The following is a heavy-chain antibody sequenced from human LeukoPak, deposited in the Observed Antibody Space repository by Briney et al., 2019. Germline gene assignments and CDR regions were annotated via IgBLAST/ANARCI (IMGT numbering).Heavy chain of an antibody. Sequence: GGSLRLSCGASGFSFNVYSMSWIRQAPGKGLEWVSYISSSGSTIYYADSVKGRFTISRDNAKNSLYLQMNSLGAEDTAVYYCARSLSYYYDSSGYYYYWGQGTLVTVSS. CDR3: ARSLSYYYDSSGYYYY. CDR1: GFSFNVYS. CDR2: ISSSGSTI. D-gene: IGHD3-22*01. J-gene: IGHJ4*02. V-gene: IGHV3-11*01.